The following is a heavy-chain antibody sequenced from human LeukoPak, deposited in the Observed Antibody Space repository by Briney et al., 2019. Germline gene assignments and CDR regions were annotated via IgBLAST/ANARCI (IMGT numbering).Heavy chain of an antibody. CDR2: INPSGGST. Sequence: ASVKVSCKASGYTFTSYFMRWVQQAPGQGLEWMGIINPSGGSTSYAQKLQGRVTMTTDTSTSTAYMELRSLRSDDTAVYYCARYYDFWSGYYGYWGQGTLVTVSS. CDR3: ARYYDFWSGYYGY. D-gene: IGHD3-3*01. J-gene: IGHJ4*02. CDR1: GYTFTSYF. V-gene: IGHV1-46*01.